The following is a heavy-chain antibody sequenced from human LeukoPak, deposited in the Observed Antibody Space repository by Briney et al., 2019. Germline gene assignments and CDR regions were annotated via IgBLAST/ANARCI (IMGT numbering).Heavy chain of an antibody. D-gene: IGHD5-24*01. CDR1: GFTFRNYV. CDR2: IKQDGSKK. V-gene: IGHV3-7*04. J-gene: IGHJ4*02. Sequence: GGSLRLSCAASGFTFRNYVIHWVRQAPGRGLEWVANIKQDGSKKSYVDSVKGRFTISRDNAKNSLYLQMNSLRAEDTAIYYCTRVGYIDEGIDYWGQGTLVTVFS. CDR3: TRVGYIDEGIDY.